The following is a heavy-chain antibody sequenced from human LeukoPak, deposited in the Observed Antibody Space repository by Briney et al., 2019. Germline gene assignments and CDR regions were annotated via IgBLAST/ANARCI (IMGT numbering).Heavy chain of an antibody. CDR3: AREEGWILTGYYNGLHYYYMDV. CDR1: GGSISSYY. J-gene: IGHJ6*03. CDR2: IYTSGST. D-gene: IGHD3-9*01. Sequence: PSETLSLTCTVSGGSISSYYWSWIRQPAGKGLEWIGRIYTSGSTNYNPSLKSRATMSVDTSKNQFSLKLSSVTAADTAVYYCAREEGWILTGYYNGLHYYYMDVWGKGTTVTVSS. V-gene: IGHV4-4*07.